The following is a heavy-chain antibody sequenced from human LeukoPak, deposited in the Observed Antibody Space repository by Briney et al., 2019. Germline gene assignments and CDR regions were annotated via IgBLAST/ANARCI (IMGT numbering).Heavy chain of an antibody. CDR2: IYHSGST. Sequence: KPSETLSLTCAVSGYSISSGYYWGWIRQPPGKGLEWIGSIYHSGSTYYNPSLKSRVTISVDTSKNQFSLKLSSVTAADTAVYYCAREDIAAAGLHYYYMDVWGKGTTVTVSS. D-gene: IGHD6-13*01. V-gene: IGHV4-38-2*02. CDR3: AREDIAAAGLHYYYMDV. J-gene: IGHJ6*03. CDR1: GYSISSGYY.